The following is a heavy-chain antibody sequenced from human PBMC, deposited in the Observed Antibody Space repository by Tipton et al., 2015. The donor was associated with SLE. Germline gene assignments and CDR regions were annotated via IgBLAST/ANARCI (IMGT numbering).Heavy chain of an antibody. Sequence: GSLRLSCAASGFTFSSYSMNWVRQAPGKGLEWVSSISSSSSYIYYADSVKGRFTISRDNAKNSLYLQMNSLRAEDTAVYYCARVIVAVINREDYYMDVWGKGTTVTVSS. CDR2: ISSSSSYI. CDR1: GFTFSSYS. V-gene: IGHV3-21*01. D-gene: IGHD3-22*01. J-gene: IGHJ6*03. CDR3: ARVIVAVINREDYYMDV.